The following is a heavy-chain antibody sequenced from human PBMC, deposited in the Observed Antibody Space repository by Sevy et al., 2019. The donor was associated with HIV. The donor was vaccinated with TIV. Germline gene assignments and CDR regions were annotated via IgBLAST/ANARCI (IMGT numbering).Heavy chain of an antibody. CDR3: ARERRWGPSLDY. CDR2: ISYDGSNK. CDR1: GFTFSSYA. V-gene: IGHV3-30-3*01. J-gene: IGHJ4*02. D-gene: IGHD3-16*01. Sequence: GGSLRLSCAASGFTFSSYAMHWVRQAPGKGLEWVAVISYDGSNKYYADSVKGRFTISRDNAKNTLYLQMNSLRAEDTAVYYCARERRWGPSLDYWGQGTLVTVSS.